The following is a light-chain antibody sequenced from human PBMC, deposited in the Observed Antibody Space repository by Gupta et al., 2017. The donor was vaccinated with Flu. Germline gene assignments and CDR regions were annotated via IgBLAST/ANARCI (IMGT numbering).Light chain of an antibody. J-gene: IGKJ5*01. V-gene: IGKV2-28*01. Sequence: IACMSSQSLLHRNVYNYLAWFLQKPGQSPQLLIYLGSSRASGVPDRFSGSGSGTDFTLKISRVEAEDVGVYYCMQALQTPITFGHGTRLEIK. CDR3: MQALQTPIT. CDR2: LGS. CDR1: QSLLHRNVYNY.